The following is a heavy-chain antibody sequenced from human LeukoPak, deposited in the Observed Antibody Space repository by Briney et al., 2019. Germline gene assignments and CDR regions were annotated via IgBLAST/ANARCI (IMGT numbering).Heavy chain of an antibody. D-gene: IGHD2-8*02. CDR2: INAADSDT. CDR1: GYSFSTYW. V-gene: IGHV5-51*01. CDR3: ARVPCTGGSCSRTFDY. J-gene: IGHJ4*02. Sequence: GEPLKTSCKGSGYSFSTYWIGWVRQLPGRGLEWMGLINAADSDTRYSPSFQGQVLISVDKSISTAYLQWGNLKATDTAFYYCARVPCTGGSCSRTFDYWGQGTLVTVYS.